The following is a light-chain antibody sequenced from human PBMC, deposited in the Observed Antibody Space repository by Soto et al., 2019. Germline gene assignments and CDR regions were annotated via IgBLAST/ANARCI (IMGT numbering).Light chain of an antibody. J-gene: IGLJ3*02. Sequence: QSVLTQPRSVSGSPGQSVTISCTGTSSDVGGYNYVSWYQQHPGKAPKLMIYDVSKRPSGVPDRFSGSKSGNTASLTISGLQAEDEADYYCCSYGGNYTWVFGGGTKVTVL. V-gene: IGLV2-11*01. CDR3: CSYGGNYTWV. CDR2: DVS. CDR1: SSDVGGYNY.